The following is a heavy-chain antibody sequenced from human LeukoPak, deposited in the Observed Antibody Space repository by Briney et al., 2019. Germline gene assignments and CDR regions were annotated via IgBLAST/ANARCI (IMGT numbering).Heavy chain of an antibody. Sequence: ASVKVSCKASGYTFTSYDINWVRQATGQGLEWMGWMNPNSGNTGYAQKFQGRVTMTRNTSISTAYMELSSLRSEDTAVYYCAREVYGEYCSGGSCSSYFDYWGQGTLVTVSS. CDR3: AREVYGEYCSGGSCSSYFDY. V-gene: IGHV1-8*01. J-gene: IGHJ4*02. CDR2: MNPNSGNT. CDR1: GYTFTSYD. D-gene: IGHD2-15*01.